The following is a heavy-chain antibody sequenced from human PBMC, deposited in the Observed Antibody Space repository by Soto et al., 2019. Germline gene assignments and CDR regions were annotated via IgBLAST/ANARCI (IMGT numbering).Heavy chain of an antibody. CDR1: GGSFSNYC. CDR3: ASIPTTVFYSTFDMDV. J-gene: IGHJ6*02. D-gene: IGHD4-17*01. CDR2: INQSGRT. V-gene: IGHV4-34*01. Sequence: SETRSLTCAVYGGSFSNYCWSGSGQPPGKGLEWIGEINQSGRTNYNPSLKSRVTISIDPSKNQFSLRVNSVTAADTAVYYCASIPTTVFYSTFDMDVWGQGTTVTVSS.